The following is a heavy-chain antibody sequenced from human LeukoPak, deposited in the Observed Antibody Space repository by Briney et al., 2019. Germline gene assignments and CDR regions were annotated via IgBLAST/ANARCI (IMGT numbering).Heavy chain of an antibody. J-gene: IGHJ6*02. D-gene: IGHD6-6*01. V-gene: IGHV3-21*01. Sequence: GGSLRLSCAASGFTFSSYSMNWVRQAPGKGLEWVSFISSSSSYIYYADSVKGRFTISRDNAKNSLYLQMNSLRAEDTAVYYCARGRSSAARTTYYYYGMDVWGQGTTVTVSS. CDR2: ISSSSSYI. CDR1: GFTFSSYS. CDR3: ARGRSSAARTTYYYYGMDV.